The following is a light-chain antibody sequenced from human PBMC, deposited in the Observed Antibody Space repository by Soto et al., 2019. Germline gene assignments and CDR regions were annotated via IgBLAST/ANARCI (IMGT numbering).Light chain of an antibody. Sequence: QSVLTQPASVSGSPGQSITISCTGTSSDVGGYNYVSWYQQHPDKAPKLMIYDVSNRPSGVSNRFYGSKSGNTASLTISGLQAEDESDYYCSSYTSSSTLVVFGGGTKLTVL. CDR2: DVS. V-gene: IGLV2-14*01. J-gene: IGLJ2*01. CDR3: SSYTSSSTLVV. CDR1: SSDVGGYNY.